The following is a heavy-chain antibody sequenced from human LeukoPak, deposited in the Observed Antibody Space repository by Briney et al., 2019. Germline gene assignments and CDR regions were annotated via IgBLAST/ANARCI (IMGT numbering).Heavy chain of an antibody. Sequence: ASVKVSCKASGYTFTSYYMHWVRQAPGQGLEWMGWINPNSGGTNYAQKFQGRVTMTRDTSISTAYMELSRLRSDDTAVYYCARDRDYDFWSGYITYYYYYMDVWGKGTTVTVSS. CDR3: ARDRDYDFWSGYITYYYYYMDV. J-gene: IGHJ6*03. D-gene: IGHD3-3*01. CDR2: INPNSGGT. CDR1: GYTFTSYY. V-gene: IGHV1-2*02.